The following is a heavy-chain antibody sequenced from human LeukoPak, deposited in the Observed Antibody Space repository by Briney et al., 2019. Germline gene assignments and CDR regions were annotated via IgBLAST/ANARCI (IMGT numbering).Heavy chain of an antibody. CDR3: AKGADYEPYYYYYYMDV. J-gene: IGHJ6*03. CDR2: IGGSGSST. Sequence: HPGGSLRLSCAASGFTFSNYGMSWVRQAPEKGLEWVSDIGGSGSSTYYADSVKGRFTISRDNSKNTLYLQMNSLRAEDTAVYYCAKGADYEPYYYYYYMDVWGKGTTVTVSS. V-gene: IGHV3-23*01. D-gene: IGHD4-17*01. CDR1: GFTFSNYG.